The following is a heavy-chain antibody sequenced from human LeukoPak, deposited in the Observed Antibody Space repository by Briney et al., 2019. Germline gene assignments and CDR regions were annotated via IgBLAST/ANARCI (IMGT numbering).Heavy chain of an antibody. Sequence: GGSLRLSCAASGFTFSNIAMTWVRQAPGKGLEWVSSISGSAGSAYYADSVKGRFSISRDNSKNTLYLQMNSLRADDTAVYYCGGSRSLFWGQGTLVTVSS. V-gene: IGHV3-23*01. CDR3: GGSRSLF. CDR1: GFTFSNIA. CDR2: ISGSAGSA. D-gene: IGHD6-13*01. J-gene: IGHJ4*02.